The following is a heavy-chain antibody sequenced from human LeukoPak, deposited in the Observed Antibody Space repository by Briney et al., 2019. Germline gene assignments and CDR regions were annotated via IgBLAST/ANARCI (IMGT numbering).Heavy chain of an antibody. V-gene: IGHV3-9*01. Sequence: GRSLRLSCAALGFTFNNYAIHWVRQAPGKGLEWVSGISWNSGTIGYADSVKGRFTIPRDNAKNSLYLQMNSLRAEDTALYYCAKAFGSYFYYYGMDVWGQGTTVTVSS. CDR2: ISWNSGTI. J-gene: IGHJ6*02. CDR3: AKAFGSYFYYYGMDV. D-gene: IGHD2-15*01. CDR1: GFTFNNYA.